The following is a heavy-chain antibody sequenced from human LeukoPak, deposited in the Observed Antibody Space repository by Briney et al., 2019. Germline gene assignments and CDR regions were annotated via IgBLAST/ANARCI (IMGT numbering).Heavy chain of an antibody. Sequence: SETLSLTCTVSGGSISSYYWSWIRQPPGKGLEWIGYIYYSGSTNYNPSLKSRVTISVDTSKNQFSLKLSSVTAADTAVYYCASTYRGAAAIDDWGQGTLVTVSS. CDR2: IYYSGST. J-gene: IGHJ4*02. V-gene: IGHV4-59*08. D-gene: IGHD6-13*01. CDR1: GGSISSYY. CDR3: ASTYRGAAAIDD.